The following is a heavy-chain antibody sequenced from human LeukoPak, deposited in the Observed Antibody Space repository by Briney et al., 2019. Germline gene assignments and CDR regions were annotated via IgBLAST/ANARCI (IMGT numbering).Heavy chain of an antibody. CDR2: IYTGGNT. D-gene: IGHD3-22*01. Sequence: PGGSLRLSCTASGFTFSGYSMNWIRQAPGKGLEWVSTIYTGGNTYYAASVKGRFTISRDFSKNTVFLHMNSLRAEDTAMYYCARGDDSGYYDYFDYWGQGALVTVSS. CDR3: ARGDDSGYYDYFDY. J-gene: IGHJ4*02. CDR1: GFTFSGYS. V-gene: IGHV3-53*01.